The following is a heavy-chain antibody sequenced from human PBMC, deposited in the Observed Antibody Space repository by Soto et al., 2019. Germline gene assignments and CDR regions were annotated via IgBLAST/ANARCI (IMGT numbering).Heavy chain of an antibody. D-gene: IGHD3-16*01. Sequence: PSETLSLTCTVSGGSFNSGSYYWSWIRQPPGKGLEWIGYVYYTGRTSYNPSLKSRVTIFADTSKNQFSLMLTSVTAADTAVYYCARDYDYFDHWGQGIRVTVSS. J-gene: IGHJ4*02. V-gene: IGHV4-61*01. CDR1: GGSFNSGSYY. CDR2: VYYTGRT. CDR3: ARDYDYFDH.